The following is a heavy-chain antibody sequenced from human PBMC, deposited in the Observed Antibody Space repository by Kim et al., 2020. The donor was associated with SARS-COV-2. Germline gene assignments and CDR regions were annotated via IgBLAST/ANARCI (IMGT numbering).Heavy chain of an antibody. CDR1: GLTFSSYS. Sequence: GGSLRLSCAVSGLTFSSYSMNWVRQAPGKGMQWVAYISGSCATIYYAESVKGRFTISRDYAKNSVYLEMNSLTDEDTAVYYCTSPAHGSSSGRGAFDIWGQGTMVTVSS. V-gene: IGHV3-48*02. CDR2: ISGSCATI. D-gene: IGHD3-22*01. J-gene: IGHJ3*02. CDR3: TSPAHGSSSGRGAFDI.